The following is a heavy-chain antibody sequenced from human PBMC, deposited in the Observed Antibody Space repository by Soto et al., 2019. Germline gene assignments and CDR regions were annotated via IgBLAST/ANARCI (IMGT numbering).Heavy chain of an antibody. V-gene: IGHV3-23*01. J-gene: IGHJ4*02. CDR3: AKEVSLGSTVDLGY. D-gene: IGHD7-27*01. Sequence: LRLSYAASGFPFSIFAMIWVRQSPGKGLEWVSTISGSGGSTYYADAVKGRFTISRDNSMGTLYLQMKSLRVEDTAIYYCAKEVSLGSTVDLGYWGQGALVTVSS. CDR1: GFPFSIFA. CDR2: ISGSGGST.